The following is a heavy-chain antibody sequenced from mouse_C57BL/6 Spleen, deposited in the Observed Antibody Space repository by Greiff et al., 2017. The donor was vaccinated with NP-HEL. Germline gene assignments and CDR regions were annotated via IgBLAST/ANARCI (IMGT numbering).Heavy chain of an antibody. D-gene: IGHD1-1*01. CDR1: GFSLTSYG. CDR2: IWGAGST. CDR3: AKDYGSSYGFAY. V-gene: IGHV2-3*01. Sequence: VQVVESGPGLVAPSQSLSITCTVSGFSLTSYGVSWVRQPPGKGLEWLGVIWGAGSTNYHSAIISRLSISKDNSKSQAFIKLNSLQTEDTATYYCAKDYGSSYGFAYWGQGTLVTVSA. J-gene: IGHJ3*01.